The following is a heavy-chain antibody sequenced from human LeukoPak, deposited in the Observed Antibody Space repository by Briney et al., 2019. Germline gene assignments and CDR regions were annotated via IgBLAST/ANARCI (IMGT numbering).Heavy chain of an antibody. CDR3: AKVRVQGYSSSSLWSAFDI. Sequence: GGSLRLSCAASGFTFSSDAMSWVRQAPGQGLEWVSAISGSGGSTYYADSVKGRFTISRDNSKNTLYLQMNSLRAEDTAVYYCAKVRVQGYSSSSLWSAFDIWGQGTMVTVSS. V-gene: IGHV3-23*01. CDR2: ISGSGGST. J-gene: IGHJ3*02. CDR1: GFTFSSDA. D-gene: IGHD6-6*01.